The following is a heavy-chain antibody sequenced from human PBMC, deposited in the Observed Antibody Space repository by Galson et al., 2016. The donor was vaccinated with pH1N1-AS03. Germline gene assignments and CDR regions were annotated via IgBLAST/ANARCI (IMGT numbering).Heavy chain of an antibody. CDR1: DYTFTNYG. Sequence: SVKVSCKASDYTFTNYGISWVRQAPGQGLEWMGWISTYNRNTNYAQKFQGRVTMTTDTSTSTAYMELRSLRSDDTAVYYCARDYSTSSQYYYYYYMDVWGKGTTVTVFS. V-gene: IGHV1-18*01. CDR2: ISTYNRNT. D-gene: IGHD6-6*01. CDR3: ARDYSTSSQYYYYYYMDV. J-gene: IGHJ6*03.